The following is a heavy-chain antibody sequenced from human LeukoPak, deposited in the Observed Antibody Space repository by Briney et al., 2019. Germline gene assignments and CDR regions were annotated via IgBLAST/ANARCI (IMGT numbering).Heavy chain of an antibody. D-gene: IGHD2-21*02. J-gene: IGHJ5*02. Sequence: GGSLRLSCAASGFTFSHFGMHWVRQAPGKGLEWVSIIWYDGSNKYYADSVKGRFTISRDNSKNTVFLQMNSLRVEDTAVYYCARGISTAASTFDPWGPGTLVTVSS. CDR2: IWYDGSNK. CDR1: GFTFSHFG. CDR3: ARGISTAASTFDP. V-gene: IGHV3-33*01.